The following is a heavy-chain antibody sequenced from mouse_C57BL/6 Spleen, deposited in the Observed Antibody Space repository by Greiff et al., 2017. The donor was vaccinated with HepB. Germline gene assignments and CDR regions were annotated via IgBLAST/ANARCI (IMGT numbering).Heavy chain of an antibody. CDR1: GFTFTDYY. V-gene: IGHV7-3*01. D-gene: IGHD3-3*01. J-gene: IGHJ4*01. CDR2: IRNKANGYTT. Sequence: EVMLVESGGGLVQPGGSLSLSCAASGFTFTDYYMSWVRQPPGKALEWLGFIRNKANGYTTEYSASVKGRFTISRDNSQSILYLQMNALRAEDSATYYCAILGKGYYAMDYWGQGTSVTVSS. CDR3: AILGKGYYAMDY.